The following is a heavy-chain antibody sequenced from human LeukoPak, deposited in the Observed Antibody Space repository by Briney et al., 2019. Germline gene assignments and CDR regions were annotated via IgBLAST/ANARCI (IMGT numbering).Heavy chain of an antibody. Sequence: VASVKVSCKASGYTFTNYDMNWVRQATGQGLEWMGWINSNSGDTAYAQKFQGRVTITRNTSINTAHMELSSLRSEDTAVYYCVRRIVAAGYNWFDPWGQGTLVTVSS. CDR3: VRRIVAAGYNWFDP. CDR2: INSNSGDT. J-gene: IGHJ5*02. D-gene: IGHD6-13*01. CDR1: GYTFTNYD. V-gene: IGHV1-8*01.